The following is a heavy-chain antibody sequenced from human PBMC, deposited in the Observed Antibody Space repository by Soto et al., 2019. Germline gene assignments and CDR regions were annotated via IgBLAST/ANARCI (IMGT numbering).Heavy chain of an antibody. Sequence: QVQLQESGPGLVKPSGTLSLTCAVSGGSISSSNWWSWVRQPPGKGLEWIGEIYHSGSTNYNPSLKSRVTISVDKSKNQFSLKLSSVTAADTAVYYCAREGVRVGYCSGGSCYSGAFDIWGQGTMVPVSS. CDR2: IYHSGST. CDR1: GGSISSSNW. CDR3: AREGVRVGYCSGGSCYSGAFDI. D-gene: IGHD2-15*01. J-gene: IGHJ3*02. V-gene: IGHV4-4*02.